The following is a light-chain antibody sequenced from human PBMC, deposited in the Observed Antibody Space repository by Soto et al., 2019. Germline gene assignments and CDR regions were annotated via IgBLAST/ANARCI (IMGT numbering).Light chain of an antibody. V-gene: IGLV2-14*01. CDR2: EVR. CDR3: SAYTHRSTLV. J-gene: IGLJ3*02. Sequence: QSALTQPASVSGSAGQSITISCSGTMRDVGAYNLVSWYQQHPGTAPKLIIYEVRNRPSGISSRFSGSRSGSTASLTISGLQSEDEGDYYCSAYTHRSTLVFGGGTKVTVL. CDR1: MRDVGAYNL.